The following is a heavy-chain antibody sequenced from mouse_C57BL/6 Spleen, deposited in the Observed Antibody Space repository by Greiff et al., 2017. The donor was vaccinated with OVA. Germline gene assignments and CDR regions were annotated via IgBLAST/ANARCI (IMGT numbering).Heavy chain of an antibody. J-gene: IGHJ4*01. CDR3: AGGSSYGHYYAMDY. CDR1: GYTFTSYW. V-gene: IGHV1-59*01. CDR2: IDPSDSYT. D-gene: IGHD1-1*01. Sequence: QVQLQQSGAELVRPGTSVKLSCKASGYTFTSYWMHWVKQRPGQGLEWIGVIDPSDSYTNYNQKFKGKATLTVDTSSSTAYMQLSSLTSEDSAVYYCAGGSSYGHYYAMDYWGQGTSVTVSS.